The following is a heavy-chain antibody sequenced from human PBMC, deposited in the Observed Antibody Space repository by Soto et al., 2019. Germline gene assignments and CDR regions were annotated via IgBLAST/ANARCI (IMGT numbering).Heavy chain of an antibody. CDR1: RGSISSGDYY. D-gene: IGHD1-1*01. CDR2: IYYSGST. CDR3: ARVDPLAGLFAY. J-gene: IGHJ4*01. V-gene: IGHV4-30-4*01. Sequence: SEALSLTCTISRGSISSGDYYWSWIRQPPGKGLEWIGYIYYSGSTYYNPSLKSRLTISIDTSNNQFSLRLSSVTAADTAVYYCARVDPLAGLFAYWGHGTLVTVSS.